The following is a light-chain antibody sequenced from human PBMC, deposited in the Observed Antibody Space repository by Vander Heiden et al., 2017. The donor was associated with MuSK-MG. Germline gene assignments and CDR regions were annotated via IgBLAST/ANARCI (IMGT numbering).Light chain of an antibody. CDR3: QQYYNLRT. V-gene: IGKV1-33*01. J-gene: IGKJ3*01. Sequence: DIQMTQSPSSLSASVGDRVTITCQASQDIQKYLNWYQQKPGKAPKLLIYDTSKLETGVPSRFSGSGSGADFTFTISSLQPEDIATYYCQQYYNLRTFGHGTKVDIK. CDR2: DTS. CDR1: QDIQKY.